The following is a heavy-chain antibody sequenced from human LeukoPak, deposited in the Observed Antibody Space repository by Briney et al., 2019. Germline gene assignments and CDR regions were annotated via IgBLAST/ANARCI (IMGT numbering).Heavy chain of an antibody. V-gene: IGHV3-53*01. Sequence: QPGGSLRLSCAASGFTVSSNYMSWVRQAPGKGLEWVSVIYSGGSTYYAVSVKGRFTISRDNSKNTLYLQMNSLRAEDTAVYYCARVDYEYYFDYWGQGTLVTVSS. J-gene: IGHJ4*02. CDR2: IYSGGST. D-gene: IGHD4-17*01. CDR1: GFTVSSNY. CDR3: ARVDYEYYFDY.